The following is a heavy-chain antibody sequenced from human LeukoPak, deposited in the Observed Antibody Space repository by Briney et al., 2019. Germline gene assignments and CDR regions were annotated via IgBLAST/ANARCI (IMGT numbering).Heavy chain of an antibody. D-gene: IGHD1-26*01. J-gene: IGHJ3*02. V-gene: IGHV3-23*01. CDR2: ICGSCGST. CDR3: AKGRWEVNLSDAFDI. CDR1: GLTFSDHY. Sequence: GGSLRLSCAASGLTFSDHYMDWVRQAPGKGLEWVSGICGSCGSTYYADSVKGRFTISRDNSKNTLYLQMNSLRAEDTAVYYCAKGRWEVNLSDAFDIWGQGSMVTVSS.